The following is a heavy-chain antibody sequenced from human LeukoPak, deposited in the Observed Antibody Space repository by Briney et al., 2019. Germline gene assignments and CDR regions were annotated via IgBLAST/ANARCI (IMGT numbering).Heavy chain of an antibody. V-gene: IGHV4-39*01. J-gene: IGHJ4*02. Sequence: SETLSLTCTVSGDSISSSSYYWGWIRQPPGKGLEWIGSFYYSGSTYYNPSLKSRVTISVDTSKNQFSLKLSSVTAADTAVYYCARLRNDGYFDYWGQGTLVTVSS. CDR1: GDSISSSSYY. CDR3: ARLRNDGYFDY. CDR2: FYYSGST. D-gene: IGHD1-1*01.